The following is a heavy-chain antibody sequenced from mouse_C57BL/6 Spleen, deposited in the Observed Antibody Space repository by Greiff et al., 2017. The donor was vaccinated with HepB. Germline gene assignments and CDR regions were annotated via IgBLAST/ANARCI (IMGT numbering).Heavy chain of an antibody. CDR1: GYAFSSYW. CDR3: ARAVGEAWFAY. Sequence: LVESGAELVKPGASVKISCKASGYAFSSYWMNWVKQRPGKGLEWIGQIYPGDGDTNYNGKFKGKATLTADKSSSTAYMQLSSLTSEDSAVYFCARAVGEAWFAYWGQGTLVTVSA. CDR2: IYPGDGDT. V-gene: IGHV1-80*01. D-gene: IGHD1-1*01. J-gene: IGHJ3*01.